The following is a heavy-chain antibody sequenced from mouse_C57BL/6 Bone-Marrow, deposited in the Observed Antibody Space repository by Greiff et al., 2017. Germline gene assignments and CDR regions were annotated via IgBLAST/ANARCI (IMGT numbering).Heavy chain of an antibody. V-gene: IGHV1-42*01. CDR3: ARDLLFDY. CDR1: GYSFTGYY. CDR2: INPSTGGT. J-gene: IGHJ2*01. Sequence: EVQLQQSGPELVKPGASVKISCKASGYSFTGYYMNWVKQSPEKSLEWIGEINPSTGGTTYNQKFKAKATLTVDKSSSTAYMQLTSLTSEDSAVYYCARDLLFDYWGQGTTLTVSS.